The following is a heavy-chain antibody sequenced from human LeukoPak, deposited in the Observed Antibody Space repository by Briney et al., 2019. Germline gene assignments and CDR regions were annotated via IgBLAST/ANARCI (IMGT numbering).Heavy chain of an antibody. Sequence: ASVKVSCKASGYTFTNYHMHWVRQAPGQRLEWMGWINAGNGNTKYSQKFQGRVTITRDTSASTAYMELSSLRSEDTAVYYCARGLWFGDFLDYWGQGTLVTVSS. CDR1: GYTFTNYH. J-gene: IGHJ4*02. CDR3: ARGLWFGDFLDY. D-gene: IGHD3-10*01. CDR2: INAGNGNT. V-gene: IGHV1-3*01.